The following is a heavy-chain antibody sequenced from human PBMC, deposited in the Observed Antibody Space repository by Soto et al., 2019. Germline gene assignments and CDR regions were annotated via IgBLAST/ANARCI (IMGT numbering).Heavy chain of an antibody. CDR2: IIPIFGTA. J-gene: IGHJ4*02. CDR3: ARDDSSGSFDY. Sequence: SLKVSCQASGCTFSRYAISWVRQAPGQGLEWMGGIIPIFGTANYAQKFQGRVTITADESTSTAYMELSSLRSEDTAVYYCARDDSSGSFDYWGQGTLVTVSS. CDR1: GCTFSRYA. D-gene: IGHD3-22*01. V-gene: IGHV1-69*13.